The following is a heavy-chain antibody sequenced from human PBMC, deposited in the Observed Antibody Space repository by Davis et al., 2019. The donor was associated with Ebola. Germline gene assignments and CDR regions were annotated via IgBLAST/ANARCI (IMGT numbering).Heavy chain of an antibody. D-gene: IGHD3-16*01. J-gene: IGHJ5*02. CDR2: ISISSGFT. CDR3: AREAVWRFDP. V-gene: IGHV3-11*06. CDR1: GFSFSDYY. Sequence: GESLKISCAASGFSFSDYYMSWIRQAPGKGLEWVSYISISSGFTNYADSVKGRFTISRDNAKNSLYLQMNSLRAEDTAVYYCAREAVWRFDPWGQGTLVTVSS.